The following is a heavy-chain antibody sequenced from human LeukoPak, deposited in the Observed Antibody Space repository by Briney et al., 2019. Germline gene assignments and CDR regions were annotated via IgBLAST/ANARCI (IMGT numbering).Heavy chain of an antibody. Sequence: SGGSLRLSCAASGFTFSSYSMNWVRQAPGKGLEWVSSISSSSSYIYYADSVKGRFTISRDNAKNSLYLQMNSLRAEDTAAYYCARDRYDSSGYYSSTDYWGQGTLVTVSS. CDR1: GFTFSSYS. V-gene: IGHV3-21*01. D-gene: IGHD3-22*01. CDR3: ARDRYDSSGYYSSTDY. J-gene: IGHJ4*02. CDR2: ISSSSSYI.